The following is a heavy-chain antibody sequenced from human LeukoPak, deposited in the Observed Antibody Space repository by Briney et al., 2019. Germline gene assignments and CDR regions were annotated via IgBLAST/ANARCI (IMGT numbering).Heavy chain of an antibody. CDR2: IKQDGSEK. CDR1: GFTFSSYW. CDR3: ARVSVDTAEVGDFDY. D-gene: IGHD5-18*01. V-gene: IGHV3-7*01. Sequence: GGSLRLSCAASGFTFSSYWMSWVRQAPGKGLEWVANIKQDGSEKYYVDSVKGRFTISRDNAKNSLYLQMNSLRAEDTAVYYCARVSVDTAEVGDFDYWGQGTLVTVSS. J-gene: IGHJ4*02.